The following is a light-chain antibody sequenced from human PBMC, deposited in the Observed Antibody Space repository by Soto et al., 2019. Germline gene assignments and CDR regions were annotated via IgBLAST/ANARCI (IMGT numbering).Light chain of an antibody. CDR2: KTS. CDR3: QQYDSYPLT. Sequence: DIQMTQSPSTLSASVGDRVTITCRASQSISSWLAWCQKKPGKAPNLLIYKTSSLESGVPSRFSGSGSGTEFTLTVNSLQLDDFATYYCQQYDSYPLTFGGGTKV. CDR1: QSISSW. J-gene: IGKJ4*01. V-gene: IGKV1-5*03.